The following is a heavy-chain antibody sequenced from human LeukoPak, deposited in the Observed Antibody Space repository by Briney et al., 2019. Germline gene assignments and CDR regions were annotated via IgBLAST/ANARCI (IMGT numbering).Heavy chain of an antibody. V-gene: IGHV3-23*01. Sequence: GGSLRLSCEASGFTFSSYGISWVRQAPGKGLEWVSTISGSGVKTYYADSVKGRFIISRDNSKDMLYLQMNSLGAEDAAVYYCAKDIRRSSGLYRDYYYGMDVWGQGTTVTVSS. CDR2: ISGSGVKT. J-gene: IGHJ6*02. D-gene: IGHD6-19*01. CDR1: GFTFSSYG. CDR3: AKDIRRSSGLYRDYYYGMDV.